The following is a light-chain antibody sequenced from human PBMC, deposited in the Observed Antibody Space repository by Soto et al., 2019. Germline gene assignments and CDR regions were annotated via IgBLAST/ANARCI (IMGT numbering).Light chain of an antibody. Sequence: EIMMTQSAFTLSVSPGERATLSCRASQSVNSSLAWYQQKPGQAPRLLIFDASNRATGVPARFSGSGSGTDFTLTISSLEPEDFAVYYCQQRYNWPLAFGGGTKVDIK. CDR2: DAS. V-gene: IGKV3-11*01. CDR3: QQRYNWPLA. CDR1: QSVNSS. J-gene: IGKJ4*01.